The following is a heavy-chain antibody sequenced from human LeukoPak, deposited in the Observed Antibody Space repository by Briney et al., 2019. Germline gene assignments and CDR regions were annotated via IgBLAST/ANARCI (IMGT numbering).Heavy chain of an antibody. Sequence: ASVKVSCKASGYTFTGYYMHWVRQAPGQGLEWMGGIIPIFGTADYAQKFQGRVTITADKSTSTACMELSSLRSEDTAVYYCARAIDIAVAGTFDYWGQGTLVTVSS. CDR2: IIPIFGTA. CDR1: GYTFTGYY. D-gene: IGHD6-19*01. CDR3: ARAIDIAVAGTFDY. V-gene: IGHV1-69*06. J-gene: IGHJ4*02.